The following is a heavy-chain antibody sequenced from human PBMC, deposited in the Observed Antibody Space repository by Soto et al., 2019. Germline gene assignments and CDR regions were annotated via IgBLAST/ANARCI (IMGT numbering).Heavy chain of an antibody. V-gene: IGHV3-23*01. D-gene: IGHD3-3*01. J-gene: IGHJ6*02. Sequence: GGSLRLSCAASGFTFSSYAMSWVRQAPGKGLEWVSAINGSGGRTYYADSVKGRFTISRDNSKNTLYLQMNSLRAEDTAVYYCAKDVSLRFAMDVWGQGTTVTVSS. CDR3: AKDVSLRFAMDV. CDR2: INGSGGRT. CDR1: GFTFSSYA.